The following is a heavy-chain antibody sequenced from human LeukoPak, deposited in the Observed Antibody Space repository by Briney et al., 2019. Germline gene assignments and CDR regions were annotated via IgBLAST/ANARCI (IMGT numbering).Heavy chain of an antibody. CDR3: AKGSPGYCSGGSCYPEYFQH. CDR1: GFTFSSYG. D-gene: IGHD2-15*01. CDR2: ISYDGSNK. Sequence: GGSLRLSCAASGFTFSSYGMHWVRQAPGKGLEWVAVISYDGSNKYYADSVKGRFTISRDNSKNTLYLQMNSLRAEDTAVYYCAKGSPGYCSGGSCYPEYFQHWGQGTLVTVSS. J-gene: IGHJ1*01. V-gene: IGHV3-30*18.